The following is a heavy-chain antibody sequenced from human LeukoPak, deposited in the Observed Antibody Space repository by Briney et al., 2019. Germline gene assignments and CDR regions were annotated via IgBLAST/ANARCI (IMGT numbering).Heavy chain of an antibody. J-gene: IGHJ3*02. D-gene: IGHD4-17*01. CDR2: INPNSGGT. CDR1: GYTFTGYY. CDR3: ARLADGYGDYDDAFDI. V-gene: IGHV1-2*02. Sequence: GASVKVSCKASGYTFTGYYMHWVRQAPGQGLEWMGWINPNSGGTNYAQKFQGRVTMTRDTSISTAYMELSRLRSDDTAVYYCARLADGYGDYDDAFDIWGQGTMVTVSS.